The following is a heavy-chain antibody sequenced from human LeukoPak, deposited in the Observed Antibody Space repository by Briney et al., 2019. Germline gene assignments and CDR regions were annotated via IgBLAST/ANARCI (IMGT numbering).Heavy chain of an antibody. D-gene: IGHD6-13*01. CDR3: AKDGVGSSWYGQRVDY. Sequence: GGSLRLSCAASGFTFSSYGMHWVRQAPGKGLEWVALISFDGSNKYYTDSVKGRFTISRDNSKNTLYLQMNSLRAEDTAIYYCAKDGVGSSWYGQRVDYWGQGTLVTVSS. J-gene: IGHJ4*02. V-gene: IGHV3-30*18. CDR1: GFTFSSYG. CDR2: ISFDGSNK.